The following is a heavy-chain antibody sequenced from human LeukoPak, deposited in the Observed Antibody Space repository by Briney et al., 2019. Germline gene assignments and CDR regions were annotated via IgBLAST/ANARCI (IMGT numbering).Heavy chain of an antibody. Sequence: SVKVSCKASGGTFSSYAISWVRQAPGQGLEWMGGIIPIFGTANYAQKFQGRVTITADASTSTAYMELSSLRSEDTAVYYCAIRIAAAGIDYWGQGTLVTVSS. V-gene: IGHV1-69*01. J-gene: IGHJ4*02. CDR1: GGTFSSYA. CDR3: AIRIAAAGIDY. CDR2: IIPIFGTA. D-gene: IGHD6-13*01.